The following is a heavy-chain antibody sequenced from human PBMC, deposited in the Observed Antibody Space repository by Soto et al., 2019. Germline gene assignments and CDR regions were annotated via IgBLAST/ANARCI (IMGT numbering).Heavy chain of an antibody. CDR2: ISYDGSNK. V-gene: IGHV3-30*18. J-gene: IGHJ3*02. Sequence: QVQLVESGGGVVQPGRSLRLSCAASGFTFSTYGMHWVRQAPGKGLEWVAVISYDGSNKCYADSVKGRFTISRDNSKNTLYLQTNSLRAEDTAVYYCAKDRVRYSYGPYVDAFDIWGQGTMVTVSS. CDR3: AKDRVRYSYGPYVDAFDI. D-gene: IGHD5-18*01. CDR1: GFTFSTYG.